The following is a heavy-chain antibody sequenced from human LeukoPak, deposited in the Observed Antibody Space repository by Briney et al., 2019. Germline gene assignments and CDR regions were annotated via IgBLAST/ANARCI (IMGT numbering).Heavy chain of an antibody. V-gene: IGHV3-30*18. Sequence: PGGSLRLSCAASGFTFSSYGMHWVRQAPGKGLEWVAVISYDGSNKYYADSVKGRFTISRDNSKNTLYLQMNSLRAEDTAGYYCAKFYGSGSYKFDYWGQGTLVTVSS. CDR2: ISYDGSNK. CDR3: AKFYGSGSYKFDY. J-gene: IGHJ4*02. CDR1: GFTFSSYG. D-gene: IGHD3-10*01.